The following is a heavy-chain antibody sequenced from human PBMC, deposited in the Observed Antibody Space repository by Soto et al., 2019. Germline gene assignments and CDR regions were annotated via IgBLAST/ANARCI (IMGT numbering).Heavy chain of an antibody. CDR1: GGSISSGGYS. CDR2: IYHSGST. V-gene: IGHV4-30-2*01. CDR3: ARTLSFGYDSSGYIFDY. D-gene: IGHD3-22*01. Sequence: SETLSLTCAVSGGSISSGGYSWSWIRQPPGKGLEWIGYIYHSGSTYYNPSLKSRVTISVDRSKNQFSLKLSSVTAADTAVYYCARTLSFGYDSSGYIFDYWGQGTLVTVYS. J-gene: IGHJ4*02.